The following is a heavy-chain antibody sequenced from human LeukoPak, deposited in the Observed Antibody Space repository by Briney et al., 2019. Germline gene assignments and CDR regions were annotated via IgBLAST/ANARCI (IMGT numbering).Heavy chain of an antibody. D-gene: IGHD6-13*01. J-gene: IGHJ4*02. V-gene: IGHV3-21*01. CDR3: AKVGQQLVHDY. Sequence: GGSLRLSCATSGFTFSSYTMSWVRQAPGKGLEWVSSISDTGDYKYYADSVKGRFTISRDSAKNSLYLQMSSLRDEDTSVYYCAKVGQQLVHDYWGQGTLVTVSS. CDR1: GFTFSSYT. CDR2: ISDTGDYK.